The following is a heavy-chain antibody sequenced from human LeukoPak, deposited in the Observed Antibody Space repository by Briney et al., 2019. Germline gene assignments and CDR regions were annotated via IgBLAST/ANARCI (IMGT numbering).Heavy chain of an antibody. CDR3: ARAKTYYYGSGSLYGMDV. CDR2: INPSGGST. D-gene: IGHD3-10*01. Sequence: ASVKVSCKASGYTFTSYYMHWVRQAPGQGLEWMGIINPSGGSTSYAQKFQGRVTMTRDMSTSTVYMELSSLRSEDTAVYYCARAKTYYYGSGSLYGMDVWGQGTTVTVSS. CDR1: GYTFTSYY. V-gene: IGHV1-46*01. J-gene: IGHJ6*02.